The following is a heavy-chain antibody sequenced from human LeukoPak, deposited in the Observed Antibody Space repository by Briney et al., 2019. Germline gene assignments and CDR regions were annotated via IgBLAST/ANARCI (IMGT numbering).Heavy chain of an antibody. CDR2: INAGNGNT. Sequence: ASVKVSCKASGYTFTSYAMHWVRQAPGQRLEWMGWINAGNGNTKYSQKSQGRVTITRDTSASTAYMELSSLRSEDTAVYYCAVWFGESPPRYWGQGTLVTVSS. CDR1: GYTFTSYA. CDR3: AVWFGESPPRY. D-gene: IGHD3-10*01. J-gene: IGHJ4*02. V-gene: IGHV1-3*01.